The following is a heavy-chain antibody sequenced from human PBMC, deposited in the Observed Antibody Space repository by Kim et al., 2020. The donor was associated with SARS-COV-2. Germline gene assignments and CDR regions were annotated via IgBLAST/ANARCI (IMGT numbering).Heavy chain of an antibody. D-gene: IGHD1-26*01. CDR2: IYSGGST. CDR3: ARDGSKIVGATTYYYGMDV. Sequence: GGSLRLSCAASGFTVSSNYMSWVRQAPGKGLEWVSVIYSGGSTYYADSVKGRFTISRDNSKNTLYLQMNSLRAEDTAVYYCARDGSKIVGATTYYYGMDVWGQGTTVTVSS. CDR1: GFTVSSNY. V-gene: IGHV3-53*01. J-gene: IGHJ6*02.